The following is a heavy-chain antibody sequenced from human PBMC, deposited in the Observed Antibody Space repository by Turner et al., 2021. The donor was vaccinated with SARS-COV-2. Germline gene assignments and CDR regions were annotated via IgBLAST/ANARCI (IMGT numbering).Heavy chain of an antibody. CDR1: GFTFSSYA. CDR3: ASPRGGSYYGPFDY. V-gene: IGHV3-30*04. J-gene: IGHJ4*02. D-gene: IGHD1-26*01. Sequence: QVPLVASGGGVVQPGRSLRLPCAASGFTFSSYAMPWVRQAPGKGLEWVALISYDGSNKYYADSVKGRFTISRDNSKNTLYLQMNSLRAEDTAVYYCASPRGGSYYGPFDYWGQGTLVTVSS. CDR2: ISYDGSNK.